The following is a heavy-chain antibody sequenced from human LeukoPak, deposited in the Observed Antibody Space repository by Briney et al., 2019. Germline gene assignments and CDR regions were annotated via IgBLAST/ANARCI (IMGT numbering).Heavy chain of an antibody. CDR3: VKDGAIFGVPITRGGMDV. CDR1: GFTFNDFA. D-gene: IGHD3-3*01. Sequence: GGSLRLSCAASGFTFNDFAMHWVWHTPGRGLEWVSGISWNSGSIGYADTVKGRFTISRDNGKNALYLEMNSLRAEDTALYYCVKDGAIFGVPITRGGMDVWGQGTTVTVSS. CDR2: ISWNSGSI. J-gene: IGHJ6*02. V-gene: IGHV3-9*01.